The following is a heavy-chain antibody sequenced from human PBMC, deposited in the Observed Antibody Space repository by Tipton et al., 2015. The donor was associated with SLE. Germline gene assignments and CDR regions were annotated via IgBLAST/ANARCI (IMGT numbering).Heavy chain of an antibody. V-gene: IGHV4-59*10. Sequence: TLSLTCAVYGGSFSGYYWSWIRQPAGKGLEWIGRIYTSGSTNYNPSLKSRVTISVDTSKNQFSLKLSSVTAADTAVYYCARAVRCSSGGDCYSAYWYFDLWGRGTLVTVSS. CDR2: IYTSGST. CDR1: GGSFSGYY. CDR3: ARAVRCSSGGDCYSAYWYFDL. D-gene: IGHD2-21*01. J-gene: IGHJ2*01.